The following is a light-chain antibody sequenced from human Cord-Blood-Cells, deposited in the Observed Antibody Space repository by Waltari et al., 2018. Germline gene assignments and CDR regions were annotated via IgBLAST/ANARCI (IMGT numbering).Light chain of an antibody. V-gene: IGLV3-19*01. Sequence: SSELTQDPAVSVALGQTVRITCQGDSLRSYYASWYQQKPGQAPVLVIYSKNNRPSGIQDRFSGSSSGNTASLTITGAQAEDEADYYCNSRDSSGNHWVFGGGTKLTVL. CDR3: NSRDSSGNHWV. J-gene: IGLJ3*02. CDR2: SKN. CDR1: SLRSYY.